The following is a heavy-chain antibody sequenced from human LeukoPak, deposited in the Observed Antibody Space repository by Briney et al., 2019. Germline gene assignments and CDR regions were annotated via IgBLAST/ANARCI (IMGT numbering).Heavy chain of an antibody. CDR2: INTDGSST. V-gene: IGHV3-74*01. CDR3: ARDHSSGSGWYKEDYYYGMDV. D-gene: IGHD6-19*01. Sequence: PGGSLRLSCAASGFTFNSYWMHWVRQAPGKGLLWVSRINTDGSSTHYADSVKGRLTISRDNAKNMLYLQMNGLRAEDTAVYYCARDHSSGSGWYKEDYYYGMDVWGQGTTVTVSS. J-gene: IGHJ6*02. CDR1: GFTFNSYW.